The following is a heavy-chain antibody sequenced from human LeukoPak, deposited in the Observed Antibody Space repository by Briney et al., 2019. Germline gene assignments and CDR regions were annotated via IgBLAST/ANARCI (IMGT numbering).Heavy chain of an antibody. J-gene: IGHJ4*02. Sequence: GGSLRLSCAASGFTFSSYAMSWVRQAPGKGLEWVSVIYSGGSTYYADSVKGRFTISRDNSKNTLYLQMNSLRAEDTAVYYCARSSSWYYFDYWGQGTLVTVSS. CDR1: GFTFSSYA. V-gene: IGHV3-66*02. CDR2: IYSGGST. D-gene: IGHD6-13*01. CDR3: ARSSSWYYFDY.